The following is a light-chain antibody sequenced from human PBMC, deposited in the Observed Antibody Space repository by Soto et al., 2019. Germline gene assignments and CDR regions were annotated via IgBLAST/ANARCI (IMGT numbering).Light chain of an antibody. CDR1: STDVGGYNY. V-gene: IGLV2-11*01. CDR3: GSYTSTDTPFV. Sequence: SALTQPRSVSGSPGQSVTISCTGTSTDVGGYNYVSWYQHHPGKGPKLIIYEVNNRPSGVSDRFSGSKSGNKASLTISNLEAEDESDYYCGSYTSTDTPFVFGTGTKVTVL. J-gene: IGLJ1*01. CDR2: EVN.